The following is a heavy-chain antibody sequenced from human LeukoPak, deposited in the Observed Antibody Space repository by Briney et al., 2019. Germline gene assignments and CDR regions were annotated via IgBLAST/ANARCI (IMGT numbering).Heavy chain of an antibody. J-gene: IGHJ4*02. D-gene: IGHD2-2*01. CDR3: ARNPILGYCSSTSCYVFDY. CDR1: GFTFSSYA. V-gene: IGHV3-23*01. Sequence: GGSLRLSCAASGFTFSSYAMSWVRQAPGKGLEWASAISGSGGSTYYADSVKGRFTISRDNSKNTLYLQMNSLRAEDTAVYYCARNPILGYCSSTSCYVFDYWGQGTLVTVSS. CDR2: ISGSGGST.